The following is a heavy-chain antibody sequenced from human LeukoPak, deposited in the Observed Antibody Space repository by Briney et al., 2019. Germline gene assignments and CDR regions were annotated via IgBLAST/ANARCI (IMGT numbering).Heavy chain of an antibody. CDR2: IYYSGST. CDR1: GGSIGSYY. Sequence: SETLSLTCTVSGGSIGSYYWSWIRQPPGKGLEWIGYIYYSGSTNYNPSLKSRVTISVDTSKNQFSLKLSSVTAADTAVYYCARQLDGRSFWSGSNWFDPWGQGTLVTVSS. CDR3: ARQLDGRSFWSGSNWFDP. D-gene: IGHD3-3*01. J-gene: IGHJ5*02. V-gene: IGHV4-59*08.